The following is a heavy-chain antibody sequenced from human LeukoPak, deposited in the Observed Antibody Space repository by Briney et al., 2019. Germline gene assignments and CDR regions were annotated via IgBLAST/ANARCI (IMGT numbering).Heavy chain of an antibody. D-gene: IGHD1-26*01. V-gene: IGHV3-11*04. CDR2: IRSSGNTI. J-gene: IGHJ4*02. CDR3: ARYGSYPEAFDY. Sequence: GGSLRLSCAASGFTFSDYYMSWVRQAPGKGLEWVSYIRSSGNTIYYADSVKGRFTISRDNAKNSVYLQMNSLRDEDTAVYYCARYGSYPEAFDYWGQGTLVTVSS. CDR1: GFTFSDYY.